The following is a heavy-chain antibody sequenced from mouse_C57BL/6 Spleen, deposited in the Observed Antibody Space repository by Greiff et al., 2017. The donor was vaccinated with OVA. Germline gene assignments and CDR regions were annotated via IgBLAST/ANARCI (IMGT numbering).Heavy chain of an antibody. CDR1: GYTFTSYW. Sequence: EVKLVESGTVLARPGASVKMSCKTSGYTFTSYWMHWVKQRPGQGLEWIGAIYPGNSDTSYNQKFKGKAKLTAVTSASTAYMELSSLTNEDSAVYYCTRRRSSTGTWFAYWGQGTLVTVSA. V-gene: IGHV1-5*01. CDR3: TRRRSSTGTWFAY. CDR2: IYPGNSDT. D-gene: IGHD4-1*02. J-gene: IGHJ3*01.